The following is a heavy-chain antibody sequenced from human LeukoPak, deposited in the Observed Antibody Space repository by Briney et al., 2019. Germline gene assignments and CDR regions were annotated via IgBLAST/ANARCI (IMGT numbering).Heavy chain of an antibody. D-gene: IGHD2-21*02. CDR2: ISAYNGNT. Sequence: ASVKVSCKASGYTVTSYGISWVRQAPGQGLGWRRWISAYNGNTNYAQKLQGSVTMTTDTSTSTAYMELRSLRSDHTAVYYCARDFLAYCGGDCYPDAFDIWGQGTMVTVSS. CDR1: GYTVTSYG. J-gene: IGHJ3*02. V-gene: IGHV1-18*01. CDR3: ARDFLAYCGGDCYPDAFDI.